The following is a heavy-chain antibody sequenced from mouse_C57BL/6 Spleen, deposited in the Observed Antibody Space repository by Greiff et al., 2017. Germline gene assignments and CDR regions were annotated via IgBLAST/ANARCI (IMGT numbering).Heavy chain of an antibody. CDR1: GYTFTSYW. Sequence: QVQLQQPGAELVKPGASVKMSCKASGYTFTSYWITWVKQRPGQGLEWIGDIYPGSGSTNYNEKFKSKATLTVDTSSSTAYMQLSSLTYEDSAVYYCARGGDYSNYDFDYWGQGTTLTVSS. D-gene: IGHD2-5*01. CDR3: ARGGDYSNYDFDY. V-gene: IGHV1-55*01. J-gene: IGHJ2*01. CDR2: IYPGSGST.